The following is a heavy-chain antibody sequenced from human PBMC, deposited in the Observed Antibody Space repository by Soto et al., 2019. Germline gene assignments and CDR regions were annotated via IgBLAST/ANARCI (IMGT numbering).Heavy chain of an antibody. J-gene: IGHJ4*02. CDR2: INPSGGST. V-gene: IGHV1-46*03. CDR3: ARGLKAPPENKVVVAAPYFDY. CDR1: GYTFTSYY. D-gene: IGHD2-15*01. Sequence: ASVKVSCKASGYTFTSYYMHWVRQAPGQGLEWMGIINPSGGSTSYAQKFQGRVTMTRDTSTSTVYMELSSLRSEDTAVYYCARGLKAPPENKVVVAAPYFDYWGQGTLVTVSS.